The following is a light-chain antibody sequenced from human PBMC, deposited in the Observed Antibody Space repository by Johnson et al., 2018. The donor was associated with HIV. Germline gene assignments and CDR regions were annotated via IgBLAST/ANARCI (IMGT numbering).Light chain of an antibody. CDR2: DNN. V-gene: IGLV1-51*01. J-gene: IGLJ1*01. CDR3: GTWDSSLSAGGYV. Sequence: QSVLTQPPSVSAAPGQKVTISCSGSSSNIGNKYVSWYQQLPGTAPKVLIYDNNKRPSVIPDRFSASKSATSATLNITGLQPGDEADYYCGTWDSSLSAGGYVFGTGTKVTVL. CDR1: SSNIGNKY.